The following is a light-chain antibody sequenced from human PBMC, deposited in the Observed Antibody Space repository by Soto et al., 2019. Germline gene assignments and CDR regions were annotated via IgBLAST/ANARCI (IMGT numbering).Light chain of an antibody. CDR3: SSYAGSNNLV. CDR2: EVT. CDR1: SSDVGGYNY. J-gene: IGLJ1*01. V-gene: IGLV2-8*01. Sequence: QSVLTQPPSASGSPGQSVTISCTGTSSDVGGYNYVSWYQQHPGKAPKLIIYEVTKWPSGVPDRFSGSKSGNTASLTVSGLQADDEADYYCSSYAGSNNLVFGTGTKVTVL.